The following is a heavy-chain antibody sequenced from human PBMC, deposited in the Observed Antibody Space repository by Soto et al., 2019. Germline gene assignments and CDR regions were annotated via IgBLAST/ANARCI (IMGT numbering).Heavy chain of an antibody. V-gene: IGHV4-39*01. J-gene: IGHJ4*02. CDR2: IYYSGST. Sequence: SETLSLTCTVSGGSISSSSYYWGWIRQPPGKGLEWIGSIYYSGSTYYNPSLKSRVTISVDTSKNQFSLKLSSVTAADTAVYYCASSRGGYFDNWGQGTLVTVSS. D-gene: IGHD3-10*01. CDR3: ASSRGGYFDN. CDR1: GGSISSSSYY.